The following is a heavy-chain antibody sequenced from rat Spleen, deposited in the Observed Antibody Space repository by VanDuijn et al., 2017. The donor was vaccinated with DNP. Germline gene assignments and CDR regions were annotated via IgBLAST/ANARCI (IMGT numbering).Heavy chain of an antibody. V-gene: IGHV5-22*01. CDR2: ISYDGGST. Sequence: EVQLVESGGGLVQPGRSLKLSCVASGFTFNKYWMTWVRQAPTKGLDWVAYISYDGGSTYNGDSVKGRFTISRDNAKSTLYLQMNSLRSEDMATYYCVRPDYYDGSYPHYWGQGVMVTVSS. J-gene: IGHJ2*01. CDR1: GFTFNKYW. D-gene: IGHD1-12*02. CDR3: VRPDYYDGSYPHY.